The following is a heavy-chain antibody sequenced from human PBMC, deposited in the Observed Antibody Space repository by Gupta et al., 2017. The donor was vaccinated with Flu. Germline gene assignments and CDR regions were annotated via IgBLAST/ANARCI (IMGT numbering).Heavy chain of an antibody. V-gene: IGHV1-69*01. CDR3: ARDIQDDFWSGSHSWFDP. CDR1: GGTFSSYA. CDR2: IIPIFGTA. Sequence: QVQLVQSGAEVKKPGSSVKVSCKASGGTFSSYAISWVRQAPGQGLEWMGGIIPIFGTANYAQKFQGRVTITADESTSTAYMELSSLRSEDTAVYYCARDIQDDFWSGSHSWFDPWGQGTLVTVSS. D-gene: IGHD3-3*01. J-gene: IGHJ5*02.